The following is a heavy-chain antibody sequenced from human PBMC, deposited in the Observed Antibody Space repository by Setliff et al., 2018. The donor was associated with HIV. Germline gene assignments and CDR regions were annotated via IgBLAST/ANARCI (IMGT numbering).Heavy chain of an antibody. CDR2: IIPIFGNA. V-gene: IGHV1-69*13. J-gene: IGHJ6*03. CDR1: GGTFSRYA. Sequence: SVTVSCQDSGGTFSRYAISWVRQAPGRGLEWMGGIIPIFGNANYAQKFQGRVTNTADESTSTAYMELSSLRSEDPAVYYCARGVVVAATNYYYYMDVWGKGTTVTVSS. CDR3: ARGVVVAATNYYYYMDV. D-gene: IGHD2-15*01.